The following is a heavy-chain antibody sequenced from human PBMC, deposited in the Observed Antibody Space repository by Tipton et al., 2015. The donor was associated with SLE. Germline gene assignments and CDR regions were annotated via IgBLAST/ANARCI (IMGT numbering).Heavy chain of an antibody. CDR1: GGSISSSSYY. CDR3: ARAWCSSTSFPFGY. D-gene: IGHD2-2*01. CDR2: IYYSGST. J-gene: IGHJ4*02. Sequence: LRLSCTVSGGSISSSSYYWGWIRQPPGKGLEWIGCIYYSGSTYYNPSLKSRVTISVDTSKNQFSLKLSSVTAADTAVYYCARAWCSSTSFPFGYWGQGTLVTVSS. V-gene: IGHV4-39*07.